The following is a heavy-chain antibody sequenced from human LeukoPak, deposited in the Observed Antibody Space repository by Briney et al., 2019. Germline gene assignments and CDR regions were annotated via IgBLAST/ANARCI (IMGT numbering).Heavy chain of an antibody. J-gene: IGHJ4*02. CDR3: ARVPPKHLGYCSGGSRYNDY. Sequence: GASVKVSCKASGYTFTSYGISWVRQAPGQGLEWMGWISAYNGNTNYAQKLQGRVTMTTDTSTSTAYMELRSLRSDDTAVYYCARVPPKHLGYCSGGSRYNDYWGQGTLVTVSS. D-gene: IGHD2-15*01. CDR2: ISAYNGNT. V-gene: IGHV1-18*01. CDR1: GYTFTSYG.